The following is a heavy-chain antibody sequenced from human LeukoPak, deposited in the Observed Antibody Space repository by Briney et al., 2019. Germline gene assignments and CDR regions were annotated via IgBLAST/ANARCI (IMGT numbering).Heavy chain of an antibody. CDR2: INPNSGGT. J-gene: IGHJ6*03. V-gene: IGHV1-2*02. D-gene: IGHD6-13*01. Sequence: GASVKVSCKASGYTFTGYYMHWVRQAPGQGLEWMGWINPNSGGTNYAQKFQGRVTMTRDTSISTAYMELSRLRSDNTAVYYCARDRGGYSSSWYSGVYYYYYMDVWGKGTTVTVSS. CDR1: GYTFTGYY. CDR3: ARDRGGYSSSWYSGVYYYYYMDV.